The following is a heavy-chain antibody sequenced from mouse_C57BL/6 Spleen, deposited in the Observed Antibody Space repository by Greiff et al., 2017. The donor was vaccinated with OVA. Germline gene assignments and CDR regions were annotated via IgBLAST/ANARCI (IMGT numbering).Heavy chain of an antibody. J-gene: IGHJ4*01. CDR1: GYTFTDYN. V-gene: IGHV1-22*01. CDR3: ARFLYYDYDVGAMDY. CDR2: INPNNGGT. D-gene: IGHD2-4*01. Sequence: EVKLVESGPELVKPGASVKMSCKASGYTFTDYNMHWVKQSHGKSLEWIGYINPNNGGTSYNQKFKGKATLTVNKSSSTAYMELRSLTSEDSAVYYCARFLYYDYDVGAMDYWGQGTSVTVSS.